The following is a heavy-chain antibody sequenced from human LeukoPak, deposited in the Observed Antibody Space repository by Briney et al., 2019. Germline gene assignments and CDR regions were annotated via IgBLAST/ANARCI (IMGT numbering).Heavy chain of an antibody. CDR1: GYAFSRYG. D-gene: IGHD2-2*03. Sequence: ASVKVSCKASGYAFSRYGINWVRQAPGQGLEWMGWISAYNGNTNYAQKLQGRVTMTTDTSTSTAYMELRSLRSEDTAVYYCARDLGYCSSTSCYRYYFDYWGQGTLVTVSS. V-gene: IGHV1-18*01. CDR2: ISAYNGNT. CDR3: ARDLGYCSSTSCYRYYFDY. J-gene: IGHJ4*02.